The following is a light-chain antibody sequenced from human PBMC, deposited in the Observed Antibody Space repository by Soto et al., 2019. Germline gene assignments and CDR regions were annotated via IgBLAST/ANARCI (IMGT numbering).Light chain of an antibody. CDR1: SSDIGSNP. V-gene: IGLV1-44*01. Sequence: QSVLTQPPSASGTPGQRVAISCSGGSSDIGSNPVNWYLHLPGAAPKLLIYRDNQRPLGVPDRFSGSKSGTSASLTISGLQSEDEADYFCSAWDDNIYGPVFGGGTKLTVL. CDR2: RDN. CDR3: SAWDDNIYGPV. J-gene: IGLJ2*01.